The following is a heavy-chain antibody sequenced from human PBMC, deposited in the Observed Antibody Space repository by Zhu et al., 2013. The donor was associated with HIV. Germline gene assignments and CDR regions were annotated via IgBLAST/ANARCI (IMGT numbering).Heavy chain of an antibody. CDR3: ARGIVSTSAYYDFWSGYPISNAFDI. Sequence: QVQLVQSGAEVKKPGASVKVSCKASGYTFTSYDINWVRQATGQGLEWMGWVNPNSGNTGYAQKFQGRVTMTRNTSISTAYMELSSLRSEDTAVYYCARGIVSTSAYYDFWSGYPISNAFDIWAKGQWSPSLQ. V-gene: IGHV1-8*01. J-gene: IGHJ3*02. D-gene: IGHD3-3*01. CDR2: VNPNSGNT. CDR1: GYTFTSYD.